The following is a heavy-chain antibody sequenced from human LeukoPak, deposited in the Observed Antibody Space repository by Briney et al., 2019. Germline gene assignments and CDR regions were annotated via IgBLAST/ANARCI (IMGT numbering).Heavy chain of an antibody. V-gene: IGHV3-30*18. CDR2: VSAHGTTT. CDR3: VKEYHSAGCGANFDY. CDR1: EFTFSNYG. Sequence: GRSLRLSCIASEFTFSNYGMQWVRQAPGKGLEWVAVVSAHGTTTYYADSVKGRFTISRDNSRNTMYLQMNSLRAEDTAVYYCVKEYHSAGCGANFDYWGQGTLVTVSS. J-gene: IGHJ4*02. D-gene: IGHD1-26*01.